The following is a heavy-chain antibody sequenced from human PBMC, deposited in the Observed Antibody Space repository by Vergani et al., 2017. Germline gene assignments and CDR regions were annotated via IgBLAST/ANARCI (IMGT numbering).Heavy chain of an antibody. D-gene: IGHD3-10*01. Sequence: QVQLQQWGAGLLKPSETLSLTCAVYGGSFSGYYWSWIRQPPGKGLEWIGEINHSGSTNYNPSLKSRVTIPVDTSKNQFSLKLSSVTAADTAVYYCARGDTYYYGGVNDYWGQGTLVTVSS. CDR1: GGSFSGYY. CDR2: INHSGST. V-gene: IGHV4-34*01. J-gene: IGHJ4*02. CDR3: ARGDTYYYGGVNDY.